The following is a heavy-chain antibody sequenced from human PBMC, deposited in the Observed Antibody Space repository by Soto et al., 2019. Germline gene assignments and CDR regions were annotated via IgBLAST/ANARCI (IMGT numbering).Heavy chain of an antibody. V-gene: IGHV4-34*01. CDR2: INHSGST. D-gene: IGHD3-10*01. J-gene: IGHJ3*02. Sequence: SETLSLTCAVYGGSFSGYYWSWIRQPPGKGLEWIGEINHSGSTNCNPSLKSRVTISVDTSKNQFSLKLSSVTAADTAVYYCAGQTGLIRAEAFDIWGQGTMVTVSS. CDR3: AGQTGLIRAEAFDI. CDR1: GGSFSGYY.